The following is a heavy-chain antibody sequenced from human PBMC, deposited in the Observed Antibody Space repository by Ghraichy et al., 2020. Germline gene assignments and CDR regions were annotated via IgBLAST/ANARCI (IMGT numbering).Heavy chain of an antibody. D-gene: IGHD6-6*01. CDR1: GGSISSGDYY. CDR3: ARVRLDSSSYYFDY. V-gene: IGHV4-30-4*01. CDR2: IYYSGST. Sequence: SETLSLTCTVSGGSISSGDYYWSWIRQPPGKGLEWIGYIYYSGSTYYNPSLKSRVTISVDTSKNQFSLKLSSVTAADTAVYYCARVRLDSSSYYFDYWGQGTLVTVSS. J-gene: IGHJ4*02.